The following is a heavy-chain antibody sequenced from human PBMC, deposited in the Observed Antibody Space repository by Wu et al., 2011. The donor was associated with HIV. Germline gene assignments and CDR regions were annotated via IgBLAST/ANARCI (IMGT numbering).Heavy chain of an antibody. V-gene: IGHV1-2*02. Sequence: QVQLVQSGAEVKKPGSSVKVSCKVSGDTFSSYVLTWVRQAPGQGLEWMGWINPHSGGTNYAQKFQGRVTMTRDTSISTAYMDLSRLKSDDTAVYYCARDPYTTSFYYYYYMDVWGKGTTVTVSS. CDR2: INPHSGGT. CDR3: ARDPYTTSFYYYYYMDV. CDR1: GDTFSSYV. D-gene: IGHD6-6*01. J-gene: IGHJ6*03.